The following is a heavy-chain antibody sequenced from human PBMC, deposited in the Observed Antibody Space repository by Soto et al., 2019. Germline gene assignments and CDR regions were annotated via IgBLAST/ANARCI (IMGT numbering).Heavy chain of an antibody. CDR2: IYYSGST. V-gene: IGHV4-59*01. Sequence: TSETLSLTCPVSGGSISSYYWSWIRQPPGKGLEWIGYIYYSGSTNYNPSLKSRVTISVDTSKNQFSLKLSSVTAADTAVYYCARVTVLYAFDIWGQGTMVTVSS. CDR1: GGSISSYY. D-gene: IGHD3-3*01. J-gene: IGHJ3*02. CDR3: ARVTVLYAFDI.